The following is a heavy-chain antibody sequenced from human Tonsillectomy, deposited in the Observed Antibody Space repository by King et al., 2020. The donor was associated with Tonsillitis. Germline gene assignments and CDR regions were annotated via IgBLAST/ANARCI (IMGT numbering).Heavy chain of an antibody. CDR1: GGSISSGGYY. J-gene: IGHJ5*02. V-gene: IGHV4-31*03. Sequence: QLQESGPGLVKPSQTLSLICTVSGGSISSGGYYSSWIRQHPGKGLEWIGNIYYSGGTYSHPSLKSRVTISVDTSKNQFSLKLSSVTAADTAVYYCARVSHSTSWNWFDPWGQGTLVTVSS. CDR2: IYYSGGT. CDR3: ARVSHSTSWNWFDP. D-gene: IGHD6-13*01.